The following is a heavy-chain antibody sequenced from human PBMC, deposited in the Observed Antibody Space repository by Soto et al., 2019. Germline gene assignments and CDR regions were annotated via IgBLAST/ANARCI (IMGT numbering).Heavy chain of an antibody. CDR1: GFTFSSYG. CDR2: ISYDGSNK. J-gene: IGHJ4*02. Sequence: QVQLVESGGGVVQPGRSLRLSCAASGFTFSSYGMHWVRQAPGKGLEWVAVISYDGSNKYYADSVKGRFTISSDNSKNTLYLQMNSLRAEDTAVYYCAKDHASLKQQLGRIDYWGQGTLVTVSS. CDR3: AKDHASLKQQLGRIDY. D-gene: IGHD6-13*01. V-gene: IGHV3-30*18.